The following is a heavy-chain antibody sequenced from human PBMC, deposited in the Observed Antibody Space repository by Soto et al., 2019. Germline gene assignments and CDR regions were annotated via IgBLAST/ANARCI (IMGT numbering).Heavy chain of an antibody. Sequence: PETLSLSCSISGGSVSNNTYYWSWIRQPPGKRLEWIGYVYYSGTTNYNPSLKSRVTISVDLSKNQFSLRLSSVTTADTALYYCARTTAVPNTLRSRYFFDYWGQGTLVTVSS. CDR1: GGSVSNNTYY. CDR2: VYYSGTT. D-gene: IGHD4-17*01. J-gene: IGHJ4*02. V-gene: IGHV4-61*01. CDR3: ARTTAVPNTLRSRYFFDY.